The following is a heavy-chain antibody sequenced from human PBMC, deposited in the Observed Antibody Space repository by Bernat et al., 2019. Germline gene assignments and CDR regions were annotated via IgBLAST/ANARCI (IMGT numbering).Heavy chain of an antibody. CDR2: TYYRSKWYH. Sequence: QVQLQQSGPGLVKPSQTLSLTCAISGDSVSSNSAAWNWIRQSPSRGLEWLGRTYYRSKWYHDYALSLKSRITINPDTSKNQFSLQLNSVTPEVTAVYYCARDPGMCLSCIDSWGQGTLVTVSS. J-gene: IGHJ4*02. D-gene: IGHD2-2*01. CDR3: ARDPGMCLSCIDS. CDR1: GDSVSSNSAA. V-gene: IGHV6-1*01.